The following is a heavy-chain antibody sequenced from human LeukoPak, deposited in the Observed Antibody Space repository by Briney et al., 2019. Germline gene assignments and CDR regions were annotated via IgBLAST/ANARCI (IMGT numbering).Heavy chain of an antibody. V-gene: IGHV3-9*03. Sequence: PGRPLRLSCAASGFTFDDYAMHWVRQAPGKGLEWVSGISWNSGSIGYADSVKGRFTISRDNAKNSLYLQMNSLRAEDMALYYCAKASHGVTPAFDIWGQGTMVTVSS. D-gene: IGHD4-23*01. CDR2: ISWNSGSI. CDR3: AKASHGVTPAFDI. J-gene: IGHJ3*02. CDR1: GFTFDDYA.